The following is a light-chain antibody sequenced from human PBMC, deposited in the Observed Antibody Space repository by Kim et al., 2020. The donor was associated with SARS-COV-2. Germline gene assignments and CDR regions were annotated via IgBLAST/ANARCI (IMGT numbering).Light chain of an antibody. V-gene: IGKV3-15*01. CDR2: GVS. J-gene: IGKJ5*01. CDR1: QGVSSN. Sequence: EIVMTQSPATLSVSPGESATLSCRASQGVSSNLAWFQQKRGQAPRLLFYGVSTRATGIPARFSGSGSGTEFTLTISSLQSEDFAVYFCQQYDDWSITFGQGTRLEIK. CDR3: QQYDDWSIT.